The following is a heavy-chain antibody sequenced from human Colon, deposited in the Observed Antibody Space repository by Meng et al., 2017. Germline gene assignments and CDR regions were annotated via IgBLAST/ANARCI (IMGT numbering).Heavy chain of an antibody. J-gene: IGHJ4*02. CDR1: GFTFASFA. CDR2: ISGSGGHT. D-gene: IGHD1-26*01. Sequence: GGPLRLSCAASGFTFASFAMNWVRQAPGKGLEWVSSISGSGGHTYYADSVKGRVTISRDDSRDTVDLQMNSLRPEDTAVYYCVQREWSGSIDYWGQGILVTVSS. CDR3: VQREWSGSIDY. V-gene: IGHV3-23*01.